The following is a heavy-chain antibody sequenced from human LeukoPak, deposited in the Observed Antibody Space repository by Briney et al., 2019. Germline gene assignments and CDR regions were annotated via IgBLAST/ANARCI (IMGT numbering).Heavy chain of an antibody. Sequence: PGGSLRLSCAASGFTFNSYEMNWVRQAPGKGLEWISYISSSGSNIYYADSVKGRFTISRDNAKNSLYLQMNSLRAEDTAIYYCARRGPYFDYWGQGILVTVSS. CDR2: ISSSGSNI. CDR3: ARRGPYFDY. J-gene: IGHJ4*02. D-gene: IGHD3-10*01. CDR1: GFTFNSYE. V-gene: IGHV3-48*03.